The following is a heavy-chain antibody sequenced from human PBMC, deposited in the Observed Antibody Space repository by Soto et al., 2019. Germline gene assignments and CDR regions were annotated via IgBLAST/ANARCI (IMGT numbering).Heavy chain of an antibody. D-gene: IGHD6-13*01. CDR2: ISSSSSYT. Sequence: CAASGFTFSDYYMSWIRQAPGKGLEWVSCISSSSSYTNYADSVKGRFTISRDDSKDIAYLQMNSLKTEDTAVYYCTRAWYSSIGFDPWGQGTLVTVSS. V-gene: IGHV3-11*03. CDR3: TRAWYSSIGFDP. J-gene: IGHJ5*02. CDR1: GFTFSDYY.